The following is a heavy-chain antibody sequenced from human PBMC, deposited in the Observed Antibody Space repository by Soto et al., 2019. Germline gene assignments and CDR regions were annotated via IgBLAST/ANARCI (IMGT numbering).Heavy chain of an antibody. J-gene: IGHJ4*02. CDR1: GGSITSSSYY. D-gene: IGHD4-17*01. Sequence: PSETLSLTCTVSGGSITSSSYYWGWIRQPPGKGLEWIGGIYYSGRSYYKPSLKSRVTMSVDTSKNQFSLPLNSVTAADAAVYYCARQRTTVVTQAYFDHWGQGTLVTVSS. V-gene: IGHV4-39*01. CDR3: ARQRTTVVTQAYFDH. CDR2: IYYSGRS.